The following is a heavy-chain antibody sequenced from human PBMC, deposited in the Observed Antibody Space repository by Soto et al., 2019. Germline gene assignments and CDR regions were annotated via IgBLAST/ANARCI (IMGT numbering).Heavy chain of an antibody. Sequence: QVQLVQSGAEVKKPGASVKVSCKASGYTFTSYGISWVRQAPGQGLEWMGWISAYNGNTNYAQKLQGRVTMTTDTSTITAYMELRILRSDDTAVYSCAIFIAAAVDFDYLGQGTLVTVSS. CDR1: GYTFTSYG. D-gene: IGHD6-13*01. CDR3: AIFIAAAVDFDY. CDR2: ISAYNGNT. V-gene: IGHV1-18*01. J-gene: IGHJ4*02.